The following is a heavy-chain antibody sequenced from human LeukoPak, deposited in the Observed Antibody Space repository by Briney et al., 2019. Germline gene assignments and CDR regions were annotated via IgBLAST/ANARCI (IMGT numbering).Heavy chain of an antibody. CDR2: ISYDGSNK. Sequence: GGSLRLSCAASGFTFSSYGMHWVRQAPGKGLEWVAVISYDGSNKYYADSVKGRFTISRDNSKNTLYLQMNSLRAEDTAVYYCAKVALPSIAVADLDYWGQGTLVTVSS. D-gene: IGHD6-19*01. CDR1: GFTFSSYG. V-gene: IGHV3-30*18. CDR3: AKVALPSIAVADLDY. J-gene: IGHJ4*02.